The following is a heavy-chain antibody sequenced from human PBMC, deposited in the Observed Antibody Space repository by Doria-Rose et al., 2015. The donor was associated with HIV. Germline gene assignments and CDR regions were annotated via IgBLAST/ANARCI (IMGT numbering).Heavy chain of an antibody. D-gene: IGHD3-3*01. J-gene: IGHJ6*03. Sequence: VQLVQSGGGLVQPGRFLRLSCVGSGFSFESYAMHWVRLAPGQGLEWVAGISWDSGAKGNADTVEGRFTISRDNAKKSVYLEMRSLRPEDTAFYYCAKAPIIGPKYYFYMDVWGKGTSVTVSS. CDR3: AKAPIIGPKYYFYMDV. V-gene: IGHV3-9*01. CDR2: ISWDSGAK. CDR1: GFSFESYA.